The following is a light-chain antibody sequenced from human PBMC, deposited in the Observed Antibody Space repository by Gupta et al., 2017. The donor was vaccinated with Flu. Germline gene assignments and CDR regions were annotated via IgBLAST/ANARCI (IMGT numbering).Light chain of an antibody. Sequence: SYVLTPPPAVSVPPGQSAKITCEGDNIGHKTVHWYQQKPGMAPVLVVYDDSHRPSGIPERFSGSNSGNTATLTISRVEAGDEAAYLCQVWDIDIYYPLFGGGTKLTVL. J-gene: IGLJ3*02. V-gene: IGLV3-21*02. CDR2: DDS. CDR3: QVWDIDIYYPL. CDR1: NIGHKT.